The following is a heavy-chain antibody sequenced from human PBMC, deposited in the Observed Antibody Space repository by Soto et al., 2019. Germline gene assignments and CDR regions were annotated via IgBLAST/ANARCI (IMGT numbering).Heavy chain of an antibody. CDR2: MNPYSGNT. Sequence: ASVKVSCKASGYTFTTYDIYWVRQATGQGLEWMGWMNPYSGNTGYAQKFQGRVTVTRNTPISTVYMELSGLRPDDTAVYYCARRKERSGPHYFDYWGQGSQVTVSS. CDR1: GYTFTTYD. J-gene: IGHJ4*02. D-gene: IGHD6-25*01. V-gene: IGHV1-8*01. CDR3: ARRKERSGPHYFDY.